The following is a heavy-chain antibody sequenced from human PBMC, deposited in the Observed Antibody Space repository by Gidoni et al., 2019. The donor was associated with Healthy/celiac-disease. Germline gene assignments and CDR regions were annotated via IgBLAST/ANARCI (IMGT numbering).Heavy chain of an antibody. CDR1: GGSISSSSYY. V-gene: IGHV4-39*07. CDR2: IYYSGST. D-gene: IGHD4-17*01. J-gene: IGHJ5*02. Sequence: QLQLQESGPGLVKPSETLSLTCTVSGGSISSSSYYWGWIRQPPGKGLEWIGSIYYSGSTYYNPSLKSRVTISVDTSKDQFSLKLSSVTAADTAVYYCASGEYGDEGGFDPWGQGTLVTVSS. CDR3: ASGEYGDEGGFDP.